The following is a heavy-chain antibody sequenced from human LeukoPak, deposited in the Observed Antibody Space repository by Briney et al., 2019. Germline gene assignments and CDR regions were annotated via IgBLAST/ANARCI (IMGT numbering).Heavy chain of an antibody. CDR2: SSSSSTI. D-gene: IGHD3-10*01. CDR1: GFTLSIYS. J-gene: IGHJ5*02. V-gene: IGHV3-48*01. CDR3: ARRSWFDP. Sequence: GGSLRLSCAASGFTLSIYSMNWGRQAPGQGLEWVSHSSSSSTIYYADSLKGRFTISRDDAKNSLYLQMNSLRVEDTAVYYCARRSWFDPWGQGTLVTVSS.